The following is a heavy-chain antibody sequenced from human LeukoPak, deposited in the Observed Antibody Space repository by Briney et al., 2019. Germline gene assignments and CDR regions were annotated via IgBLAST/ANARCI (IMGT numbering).Heavy chain of an antibody. CDR3: ARGYGGNSPFDY. CDR1: GFTFSSNY. CDR2: IYSGGST. V-gene: IGHV3-53*01. D-gene: IGHD4-23*01. Sequence: GGSLRLSCAASGFTFSSNYMSWVRQAPGKGLEWVSVIYSGGSTYYADSVKGRFTISRDNSKNTLYLQMNSLRAEDTAVYYCARGYGGNSPFDYWGQGTLVTVSS. J-gene: IGHJ4*02.